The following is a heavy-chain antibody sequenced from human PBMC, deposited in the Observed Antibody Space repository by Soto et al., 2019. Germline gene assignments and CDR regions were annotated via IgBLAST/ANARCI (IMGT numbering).Heavy chain of an antibody. V-gene: IGHV4-31*03. Sequence: QVQLQESGPGLVKPSQTLSLTCTISGGSIRSGGYYCSWIRQHPGKGLEWIGYISYSGSTYYNPSLKSRVTISLDTSKNQFSLKLSSVTAADTAVYYCATLSRGYSYGSGYWGQGTLVTVSS. CDR2: ISYSGST. CDR1: GGSIRSGGYY. D-gene: IGHD5-18*01. J-gene: IGHJ4*02. CDR3: ATLSRGYSYGSGY.